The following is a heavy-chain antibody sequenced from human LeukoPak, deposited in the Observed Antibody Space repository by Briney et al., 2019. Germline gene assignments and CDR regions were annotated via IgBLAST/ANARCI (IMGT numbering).Heavy chain of an antibody. V-gene: IGHV3-21*04. Sequence: GGSLRLSCVASGFTFSSYTVNWVRQAPGKGLEWVSAISSSSNYIHYADSVKGRFTISRDNSKNTLYLQMNSLRAEDTAVYYCAKDAMYYYDSSGYYYFGPPGDWGQGTLVTVSS. CDR3: AKDAMYYYDSSGYYYFGPPGD. CDR2: ISSSSNYI. CDR1: GFTFSSYT. J-gene: IGHJ4*02. D-gene: IGHD3-22*01.